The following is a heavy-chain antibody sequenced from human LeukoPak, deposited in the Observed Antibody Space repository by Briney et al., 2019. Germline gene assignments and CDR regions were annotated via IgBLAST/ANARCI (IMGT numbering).Heavy chain of an antibody. CDR1: GGSISSHY. J-gene: IGHJ3*02. Sequence: SETLSLTCTVSGGSISSHYWSWIRQPPGKGLEWIGYIYYSGSTNYNPSLKSRVTISVDTSKSQFSLKLSSVTAADTAVYYCARASFTIPDAFDIWGQGTMVTVSS. V-gene: IGHV4-59*11. D-gene: IGHD3-3*01. CDR3: ARASFTIPDAFDI. CDR2: IYYSGST.